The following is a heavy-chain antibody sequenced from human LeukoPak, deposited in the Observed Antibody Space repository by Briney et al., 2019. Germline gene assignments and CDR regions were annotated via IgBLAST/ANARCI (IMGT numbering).Heavy chain of an antibody. CDR1: GYSFTSYW. CDR3: ARQTGYRSSTSCYRYFDY. D-gene: IGHD2-2*02. Sequence: GESLKISCKGSGYSFTSYWIGWVRQMPGKGLEWMGIIYPGDSDTRYSPSFQGQVTISADKSISTAYLQWSSLKASDTAMYYCARQTGYRSSTSCYRYFDYWGQGTLVTVSS. V-gene: IGHV5-51*01. CDR2: IYPGDSDT. J-gene: IGHJ4*02.